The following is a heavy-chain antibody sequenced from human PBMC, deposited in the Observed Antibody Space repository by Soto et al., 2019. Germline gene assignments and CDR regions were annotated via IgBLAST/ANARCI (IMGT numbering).Heavy chain of an antibody. CDR2: LTASGLNT. CDR1: GSNFGSYG. V-gene: IGHV3-23*01. CDR3: AKGLGNAKEV. D-gene: IGHD2-8*01. J-gene: IGHJ6*02. Sequence: EVQLLESGGGLVQPGGSLRLSCSASGSNFGSYGMSWVRQAPGKGLEWVSGLTASGLNTYYTDSVKGRFTISRDNSRNTVYLQMSGLRVEDTAVFHCAKGLGNAKEVWGQGTTVAVSS.